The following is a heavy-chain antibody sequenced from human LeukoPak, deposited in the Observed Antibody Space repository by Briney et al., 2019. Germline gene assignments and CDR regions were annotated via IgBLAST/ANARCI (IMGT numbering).Heavy chain of an antibody. V-gene: IGHV3-9*01. J-gene: IGHJ3*02. D-gene: IGHD3-10*01. CDR1: GFTFDDYA. Sequence: GGSLRLSCAASGFTFDDYAMHWVRQAPGKGLEWVSGISWNSGNIAYADSVEGRFTISRDNAKNSLYLQMNSLRPEDTAFYYCAKDRYASGSGDAFDIWGQGTMVTVSS. CDR2: ISWNSGNI. CDR3: AKDRYASGSGDAFDI.